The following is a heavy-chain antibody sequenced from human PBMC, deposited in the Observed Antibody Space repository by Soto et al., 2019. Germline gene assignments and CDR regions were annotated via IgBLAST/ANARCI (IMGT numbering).Heavy chain of an antibody. D-gene: IGHD1-20*01. CDR2: IWYDGSNK. V-gene: IGHV3-33*01. Sequence: QVQLVESGGGVVQPGRSLRLSCAASGFTFSSYGMHWVRQAPGKGLEWVAVIWYDGSNKYYADSVKGRFTISRDNSKNTLYLQMNSLRAEDTAVYYCARDLITYQKGLYYYYGMDVWGQGTTVTVSS. CDR3: ARDLITYQKGLYYYYGMDV. J-gene: IGHJ6*02. CDR1: GFTFSSYG.